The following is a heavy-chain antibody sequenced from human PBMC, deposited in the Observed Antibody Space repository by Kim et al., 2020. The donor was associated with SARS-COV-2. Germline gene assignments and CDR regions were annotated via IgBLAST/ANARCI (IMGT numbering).Heavy chain of an antibody. CDR2: INHSGST. Sequence: SETLSLTCAVYGGSFSGYYWSWIRQPPGKGLEWIGEINHSGSTNYNPSLKSRVTISVDTSKNQFSLKLCSVTAADTAVYYCARGYCSGGSCYPLIDYWGQGTLVTVSS. D-gene: IGHD2-15*01. V-gene: IGHV4-34*01. CDR3: ARGYCSGGSCYPLIDY. CDR1: GGSFSGYY. J-gene: IGHJ4*02.